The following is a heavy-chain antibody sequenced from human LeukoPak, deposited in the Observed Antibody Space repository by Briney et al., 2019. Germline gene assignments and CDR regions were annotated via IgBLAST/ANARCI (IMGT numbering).Heavy chain of an antibody. CDR1: GYTFTSYG. CDR2: ISAYNGNT. D-gene: IGHD3-16*02. J-gene: IGHJ4*02. Sequence: ASVKVSCKASGYTFTSYGISWVRQAPGQGLEGMGWISAYNGNTNYAQKLQGRVTMTTDTSTSTAYMELRSLRSDDTAVYYCARSLDYVWGSYRYYDYWGQGTLVTVSS. V-gene: IGHV1-18*01. CDR3: ARSLDYVWGSYRYYDY.